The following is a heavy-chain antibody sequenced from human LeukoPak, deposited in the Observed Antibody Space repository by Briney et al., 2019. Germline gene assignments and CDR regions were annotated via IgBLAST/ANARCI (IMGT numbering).Heavy chain of an antibody. CDR1: GFTFSSYG. CDR2: IWYDGSNK. CDR3: GTGSGSGYPTNHWFHP. J-gene: IGHJ5*02. V-gene: IGHV3-33*01. D-gene: IGHD3-3*01. Sequence: PGGSLRLSCAASGFTFSSYGMHWVRQAPGKGLEWVAVIWYDGSNKYYADSVKGRFTISRDNSKNTLYLQMNSLRAEDTAVYYCGTGSGSGYPTNHWFHPWGQGTLVTVSS.